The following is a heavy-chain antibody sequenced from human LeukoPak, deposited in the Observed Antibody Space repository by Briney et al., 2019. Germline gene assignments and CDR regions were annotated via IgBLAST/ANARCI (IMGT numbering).Heavy chain of an antibody. CDR3: ARVQYLYYSYYYVDV. CDR1: GFTFSSNW. CDR2: IKQDGSEQ. Sequence: PGGSLRLSCAASGFTFSSNWMTWVRQPPGKGLEWVANIKQDGSEQYYVDSVKGRFTISRDNAKNSLFLQMSSLRAEDTAVYYCARVQYLYYSYYYVDVWGEGTTVTVSS. J-gene: IGHJ6*03. V-gene: IGHV3-7*01. D-gene: IGHD2-2*02.